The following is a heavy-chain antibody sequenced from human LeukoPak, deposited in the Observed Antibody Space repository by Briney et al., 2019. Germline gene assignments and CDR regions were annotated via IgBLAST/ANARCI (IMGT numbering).Heavy chain of an antibody. J-gene: IGHJ4*02. CDR1: GFTFSSYG. Sequence: GGSLRLSCAASGFTFSSYGMHWVRQAPGKGLEWVANIKHDGSEKYYGDSVRGRFTISRDNAKNSLILQMNSLRGEDTAVYYCARALGNSTGDYWGQGTLVTVSS. CDR3: ARALGNSTGDY. V-gene: IGHV3-7*04. D-gene: IGHD7-27*01. CDR2: IKHDGSEK.